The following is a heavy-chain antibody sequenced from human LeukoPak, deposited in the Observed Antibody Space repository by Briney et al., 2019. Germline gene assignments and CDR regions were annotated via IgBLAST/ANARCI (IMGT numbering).Heavy chain of an antibody. Sequence: GGSLRLSCAASGFTFSSYAMSWVRQAPGKGLEWVSAISGSGGSTYYADSVKGRFTISRDKSKNTLYLQMNSLRAEDTAVYYCAKFSRGYSGYDRANWFDPWGQGTLVTVSS. J-gene: IGHJ5*02. CDR1: GFTFSSYA. D-gene: IGHD5-12*01. V-gene: IGHV3-23*01. CDR3: AKFSRGYSGYDRANWFDP. CDR2: ISGSGGST.